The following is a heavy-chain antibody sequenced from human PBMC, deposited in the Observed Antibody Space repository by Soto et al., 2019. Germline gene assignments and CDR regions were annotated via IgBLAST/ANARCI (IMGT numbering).Heavy chain of an antibody. Sequence: PSETLSLTCTVSGDSISTYYWSWIRQPPGKGLEWIAYIYYTGNTYYHPSLKSRVTISMDTSKNQFSLKLSSVTAADTDGYYCARYYYDSSGYYYGWFDPWGQGTLVTVSS. V-gene: IGHV4-59*01. CDR2: IYYTGNT. D-gene: IGHD3-22*01. J-gene: IGHJ5*02. CDR1: GDSISTYY. CDR3: ARYYYDSSGYYYGWFDP.